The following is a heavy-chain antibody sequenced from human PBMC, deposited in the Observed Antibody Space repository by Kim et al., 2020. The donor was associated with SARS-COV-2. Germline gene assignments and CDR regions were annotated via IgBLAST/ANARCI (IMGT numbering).Heavy chain of an antibody. Sequence: TDCADSVKGRFTIAIDNSKNTLYLQMNSLRAEDTAVYYCANYYDFWSGYPWGQGTLVTVSS. V-gene: IGHV3-23*01. D-gene: IGHD3-3*01. J-gene: IGHJ5*02. CDR3: ANYYDFWSGYP. CDR2: T.